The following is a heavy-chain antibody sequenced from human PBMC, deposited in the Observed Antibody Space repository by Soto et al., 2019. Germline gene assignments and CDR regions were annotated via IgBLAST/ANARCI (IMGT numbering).Heavy chain of an antibody. CDR1: GFTFSSYW. CDR2: IKQDGSEK. CDR3: ARDATTIFGVKTFDY. Sequence: PGGSLRLSCAASGFTFSSYWMSWVRQAPGKGLEWVANIKQDGSEKYYVDSVKGRFTISRDNAKNSLYLQMNSLRAEDTAVYYCARDATTIFGVKTFDYWGQGTLVTVSS. J-gene: IGHJ4*02. D-gene: IGHD3-3*01. V-gene: IGHV3-7*01.